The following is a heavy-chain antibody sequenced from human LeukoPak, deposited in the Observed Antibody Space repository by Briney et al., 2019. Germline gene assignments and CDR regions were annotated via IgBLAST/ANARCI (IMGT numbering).Heavy chain of an antibody. Sequence: PGGSLGLSCAVSGFTFSSYAMNWVRQAPGKGLEWVSAISGSGVNTDHADSVKGRFTISRDNSKNTLYLQMNSLRVEDTAVYYCAKSFGPVIAAAGTGADWGQGTLVTVSS. CDR3: AKSFGPVIAAAGTGAD. D-gene: IGHD6-13*01. CDR1: GFTFSSYA. CDR2: ISGSGVNT. V-gene: IGHV3-23*01. J-gene: IGHJ4*02.